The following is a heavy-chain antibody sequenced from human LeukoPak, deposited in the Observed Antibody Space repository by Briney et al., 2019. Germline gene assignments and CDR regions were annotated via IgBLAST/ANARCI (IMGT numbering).Heavy chain of an antibody. CDR3: AKARPAAIRGYYFDY. J-gene: IGHJ4*02. V-gene: IGHV3-23*01. CDR2: ISGSGGST. CDR1: GFTFSSYA. Sequence: GGSLRLSCAASGFTFSSYAMSWVRQAPGKGLEWVSAISGSGGSTYYADSVKGRFTISRDNSKNTLYLQMNSLRAEDTAVYHCAKARPAAIRGYYFDYWGQGTLATVSS. D-gene: IGHD2-2*02.